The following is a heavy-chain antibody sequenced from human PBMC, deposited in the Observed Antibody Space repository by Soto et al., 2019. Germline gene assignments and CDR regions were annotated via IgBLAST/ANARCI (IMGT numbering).Heavy chain of an antibody. V-gene: IGHV3-48*03. CDR3: ARGVYDSHGYSYP. D-gene: IGHD3-22*01. J-gene: IGHJ5*02. Sequence: EVLLVESGGDLVQPGGSLRLSCAVSGFYFSSYEMNWFRQAPGKGLEWISYISSSGDRIYYADSVKGRFTISRDNPKNSLYLQMNSLRAEDTAVYYCARGVYDSHGYSYPWGQGTLVTVSS. CDR2: ISSSGDRI. CDR1: GFYFSSYE.